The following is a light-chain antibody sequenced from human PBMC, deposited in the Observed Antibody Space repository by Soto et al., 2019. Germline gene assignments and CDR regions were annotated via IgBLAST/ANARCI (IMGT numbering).Light chain of an antibody. CDR2: RAS. CDR1: QSVSTDY. J-gene: IGKJ1*01. Sequence: EFVLTQSTGTLSVSPGERGTLSCRASQSVSTDYLAWYQQKPGHTPRLLIYRASSRATGIPDRFSGSGSGTDFTLTISSLEPEDFAVYYCQQYVNSPWTFGQGTKVAIK. V-gene: IGKV3-20*01. CDR3: QQYVNSPWT.